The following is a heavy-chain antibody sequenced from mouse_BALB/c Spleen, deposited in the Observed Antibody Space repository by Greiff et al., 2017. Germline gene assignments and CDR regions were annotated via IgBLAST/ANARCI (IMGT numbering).Heavy chain of an antibody. CDR1: GYTFTDYN. J-gene: IGHJ3*01. D-gene: IGHD2-3*01. V-gene: IGHV1S29*02. CDR2: IYPYNGGT. Sequence: EVKLVESGPELVKPGASVKISCKASGYTFTDYNMHWVKQSHGKSLEWIGYIYPYNGGTGYNQKFKSKATLTVDNSSSTAYMELRSLTSEDSAVYYCARRGDGYYGFAYWGQGTLVTVSA. CDR3: ARRGDGYYGFAY.